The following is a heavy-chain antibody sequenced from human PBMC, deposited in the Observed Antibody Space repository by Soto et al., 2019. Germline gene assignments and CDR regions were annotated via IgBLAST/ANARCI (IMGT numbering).Heavy chain of an antibody. CDR2: ITNSGSTK. CDR3: ARTLAARFDY. V-gene: IGHV3-11*01. J-gene: IGHJ4*02. Sequence: QVQLVEAGGGLVKPGGSLRLSCAASGFPFSDYYMSWIRQAPGKGLEWVSHITNSGSTKYYADSVKGRFTISRDNAKNSLFLQMNSMRAEDTAVYYCARTLAARFDYWGQGAPVTVSS. CDR1: GFPFSDYY. D-gene: IGHD6-6*01.